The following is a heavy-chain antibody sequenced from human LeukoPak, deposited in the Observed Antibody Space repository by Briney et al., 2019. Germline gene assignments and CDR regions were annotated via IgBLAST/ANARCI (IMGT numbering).Heavy chain of an antibody. Sequence: GASVKVSCMASGYTFTAYYIHSVRQAPGQGLEWMGWIDPNSGGTNYAQTLQGRVTMTREPSLSTSSVEVSGLTSSDRHVYYCARGIGSGSYGRFDPWGQGTLVTVSS. V-gene: IGHV1-2*02. CDR2: IDPNSGGT. CDR3: ARGIGSGSYGRFDP. CDR1: GYTFTAYY. D-gene: IGHD3-10*01. J-gene: IGHJ5*02.